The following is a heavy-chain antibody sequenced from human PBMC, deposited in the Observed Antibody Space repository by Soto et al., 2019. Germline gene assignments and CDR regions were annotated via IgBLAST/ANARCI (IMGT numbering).Heavy chain of an antibody. J-gene: IGHJ5*02. D-gene: IGHD3-10*01. CDR2: IYYSGST. CDR3: ARRESMTLTGKNNWFDP. Sequence: SETLSLTCTISGGSIDTHYWNWIRQSPGKGLEWLGHIYYSGSTIYNPSLESRVTISVDTSKNQLSLRLRSVTAADTAVYYCARRESMTLTGKNNWFDPWGQGILVTVSS. V-gene: IGHV4-59*08. CDR1: GGSIDTHY.